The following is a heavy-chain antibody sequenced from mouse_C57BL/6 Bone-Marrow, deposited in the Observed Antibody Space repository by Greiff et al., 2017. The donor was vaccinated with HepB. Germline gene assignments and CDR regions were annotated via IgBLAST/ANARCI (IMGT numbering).Heavy chain of an antibody. J-gene: IGHJ3*01. CDR1: GYTFTSYW. D-gene: IGHD1-2*01. CDR2: IDPSDSYT. V-gene: IGHV1-69*01. Sequence: QVQLQQPGAELVMPGASVKLSCKASGYTFTSYWMHWVKQRPGQGLEWIGEIDPSDSYTNYNQKFKGKSTLTVDKSSSTAYMQLSSLTSEDSAVYYCAREDGTTASYGIWFAYWGRGTRVTVSA. CDR3: AREDGTTASYGIWFAY.